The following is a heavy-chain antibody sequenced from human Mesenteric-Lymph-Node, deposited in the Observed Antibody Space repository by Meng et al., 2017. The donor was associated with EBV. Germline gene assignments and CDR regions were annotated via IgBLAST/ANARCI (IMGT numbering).Heavy chain of an antibody. Sequence: EVQLVESGGGLVPPGGSLRLSCTGSGFTFSNNWMHWVRQAPGKGLVWVSRIDGGGSSTSYADSVKGRFTISRDNAKNTLYLQMNSLRAEDTAVYYCARAEFSGPSLVYWGQGTLVTVSS. CDR1: GFTFSNNW. D-gene: IGHD5-12*01. CDR2: IDGGGSST. CDR3: ARAEFSGPSLVY. V-gene: IGHV3-74*01. J-gene: IGHJ4*02.